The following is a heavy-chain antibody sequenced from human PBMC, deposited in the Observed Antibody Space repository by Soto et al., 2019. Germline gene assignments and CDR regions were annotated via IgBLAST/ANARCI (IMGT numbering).Heavy chain of an antibody. CDR1: GFTFSSYA. D-gene: IGHD3-3*01. CDR2: ISGSGGST. V-gene: IGHV3-23*01. J-gene: IGHJ5*02. CDR3: AKDALVTIFGVVKPVRGDWFDP. Sequence: RLSCAASGFTFSSYAMSWVRQAPGKGLEWVSAISGSGGSTYYADSVKGRFTISRDNSKNTLYLQMNSLRAEDTAVYYCAKDALVTIFGVVKPVRGDWFDPWGQGTLVTVSS.